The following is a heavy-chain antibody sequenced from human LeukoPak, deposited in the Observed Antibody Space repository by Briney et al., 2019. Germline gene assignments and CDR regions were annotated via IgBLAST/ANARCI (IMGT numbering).Heavy chain of an antibody. CDR2: IYPDDSDT. CDR1: GYTFTTHW. CDR3: ARSMLTTEGGAFDI. Sequence: GESLKISCKGSGYTFTTHWIGWVRQMPGKGLEWMGLIYPDDSDTQYSPSFQGQVTISADESISTAYLQWSSLKASDTAMYYCARSMLTTEGGAFDIWGQGTMVTVSS. J-gene: IGHJ3*02. D-gene: IGHD4-17*01. V-gene: IGHV5-51*01.